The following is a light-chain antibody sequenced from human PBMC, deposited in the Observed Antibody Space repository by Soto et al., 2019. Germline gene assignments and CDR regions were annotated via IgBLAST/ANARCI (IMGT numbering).Light chain of an antibody. V-gene: IGLV2-14*01. Sequence: QSALTQPASVSGSPGQSITISCTGTSSDVGYYNYVSWYQQHPGKAPKLMIYDVSNRPSGVSNRFSGSKSGNTASLTVSGLQADDEADYYCSSYTSSTTLVFGGGTKLTVL. CDR2: DVS. CDR3: SSYTSSTTLV. CDR1: SSDVGYYNY. J-gene: IGLJ3*02.